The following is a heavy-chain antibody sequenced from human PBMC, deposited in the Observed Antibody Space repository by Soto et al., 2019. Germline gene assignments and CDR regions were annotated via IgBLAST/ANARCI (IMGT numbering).Heavy chain of an antibody. CDR1: GFPFSVWG. CDR2: LGHDSRFE. Sequence: GGSLRLSCAASGFPFSVWGMHWVRQAPSKGLEWVAVLGHDSRFEVYADSVKGRFTVSRDNSKNTLYLQMNSLRVEDTAVYYCSRDLRAHRSIHFWGQAPLVTLSS. J-gene: IGHJ4*02. D-gene: IGHD2-2*02. V-gene: IGHV3-33*01. CDR3: SRDLRAHRSIHF.